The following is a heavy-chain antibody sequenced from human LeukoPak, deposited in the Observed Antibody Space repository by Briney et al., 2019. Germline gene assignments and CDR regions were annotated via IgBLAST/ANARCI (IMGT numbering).Heavy chain of an antibody. V-gene: IGHV4-39*01. D-gene: IGHD1-7*01. CDR3: ARTYNWHYVRHFDY. Sequence: SETLPLTCTVSGGSISSSSYYWGWIRQPLGKGLEWIGSIYYSGSTYYNPSLKSRVTISVDTSKNQFSLKLSSVTAADTAVYYCARTYNWHYVRHFDYWGQGTLVTVSS. J-gene: IGHJ4*02. CDR1: GGSISSSSYY. CDR2: IYYSGST.